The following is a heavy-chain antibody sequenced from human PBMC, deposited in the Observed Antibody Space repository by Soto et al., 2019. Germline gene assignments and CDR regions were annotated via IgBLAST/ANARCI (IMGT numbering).Heavy chain of an antibody. CDR3: ARDGAHYYGMDV. CDR1: GYTFTGYY. D-gene: IGHD3-16*01. CDR2: INPNSGGT. V-gene: IGHV1-2*04. J-gene: IGHJ6*02. Sequence: ASVKVSCKASGYTFTGYYMHWVRQAPGQGLEWMGWINPNSGGTNYAQKFQGWVTMARDTSISTAYMELSRLRSDDTAVYYCARDGAHYYGMDVWGQGTTVTVS.